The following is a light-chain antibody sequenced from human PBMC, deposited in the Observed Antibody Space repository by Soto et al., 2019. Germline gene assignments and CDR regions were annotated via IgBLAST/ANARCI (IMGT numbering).Light chain of an antibody. CDR2: DAS. Sequence: DMQMTQSPSTLSASVGDRVTITCRASQSISSWLAWYQQKPGKAPRLLIYDASGLESGVPSRFSGSGSGTEFTLTISSLQPDDFATYYCQQYNSYPWTFGQGTKVDIK. CDR3: QQYNSYPWT. CDR1: QSISSW. V-gene: IGKV1-5*01. J-gene: IGKJ1*01.